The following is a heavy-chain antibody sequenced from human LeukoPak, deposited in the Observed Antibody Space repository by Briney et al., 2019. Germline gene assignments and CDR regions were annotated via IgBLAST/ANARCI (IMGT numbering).Heavy chain of an antibody. CDR2: IYTSGST. CDR3: ARPRWGAFDI. J-gene: IGHJ3*02. V-gene: IGHV4-61*02. CDR1: GGSISSGTYY. D-gene: IGHD3-16*01. Sequence: SETLSLTCTVSGGSISSGTYYWSWIRQPAGKGLEWIGRIYTSGSTNYNPSLKSRITISLDTSKNQFSLNLTSVTAGDTAVYYWARPRWGAFDIWGRGTMVTASS.